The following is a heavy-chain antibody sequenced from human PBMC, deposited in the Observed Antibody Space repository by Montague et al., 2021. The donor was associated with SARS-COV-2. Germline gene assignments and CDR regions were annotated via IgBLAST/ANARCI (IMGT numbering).Heavy chain of an antibody. CDR3: ARAHSGRWAHLDN. D-gene: IGHD5-12*01. Sequence: TLSLTCTVSGGSISSGSYYRSWIRQPAGKGLEWIGRIYTSGTTDYSFSLKSRVTISVDTSKNQFSLKLTSVTAADTAVDYCARAHSGRWAHLDNRGQGSLVTVSS. V-gene: IGHV4-61*02. CDR1: GGSISSGSYY. CDR2: IYTSGTT. J-gene: IGHJ4*02.